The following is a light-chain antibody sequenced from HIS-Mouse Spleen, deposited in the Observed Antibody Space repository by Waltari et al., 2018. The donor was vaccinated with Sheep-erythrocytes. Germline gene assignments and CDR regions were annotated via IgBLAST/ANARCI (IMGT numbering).Light chain of an antibody. CDR3: QQFNNYPRT. CDR2: DAS. J-gene: IGKJ1*01. V-gene: IGKV1D-13*01. Sequence: AIQLTQSPSSLSASVGDRVTITCRASQGISSALAWYQQKPGKAPKLLIFDASSLESGVPSRFMRSGSGTDFTLTISSLQPEDFATYYCQQFNNYPRTFGQGTKVEIK. CDR1: QGISSA.